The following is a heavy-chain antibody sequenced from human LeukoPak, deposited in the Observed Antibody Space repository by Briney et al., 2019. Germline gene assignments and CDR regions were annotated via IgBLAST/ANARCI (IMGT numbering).Heavy chain of an antibody. CDR1: GVTLSDYG. Sequence: QPGRSLRLSCAGSGVTLSDYGIHWVRQAPGKGLELVAVISYDGSITFYGDSVKGRFTISRDNSKKTVDLQMNSLRAEDTAVYYCAKDFSGFGELLFFFGMDVWGQGTTVIVSS. CDR3: AKDFSGFGELLFFFGMDV. D-gene: IGHD3-10*01. J-gene: IGHJ6*02. V-gene: IGHV3-30*18. CDR2: ISYDGSIT.